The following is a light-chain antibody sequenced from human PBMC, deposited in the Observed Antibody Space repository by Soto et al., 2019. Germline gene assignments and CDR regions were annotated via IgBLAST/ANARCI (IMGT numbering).Light chain of an antibody. Sequence: EIVLTQSPATLSLSPVEGAALSCRASQSIGTYLAWYQHKPGQAPRLLIFDASNRATGIPARFSGSGSGTDFTLTISSLEPEDFAVYYCQQRSNWPRAFGGGTKVDIK. CDR1: QSIGTY. CDR2: DAS. J-gene: IGKJ4*01. CDR3: QQRSNWPRA. V-gene: IGKV3-11*01.